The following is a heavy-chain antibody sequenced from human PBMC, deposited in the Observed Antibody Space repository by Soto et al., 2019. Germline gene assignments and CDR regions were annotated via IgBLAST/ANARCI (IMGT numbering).Heavy chain of an antibody. J-gene: IGHJ6*02. CDR2: NRAYNGNT. CDR3: ASDRPRMYV. Sequence: QVQLVQSGAEVKKPGASVKVSCKASGYTFTSYGISWVRQAPGQGLEWMGWNRAYNGNTNYAQKLQGRLTMTTSTSTSTVYMELRSMRCDDTAVYYCASDRPRMYVWGQGTTVTVSS. CDR1: GYTFTSYG. V-gene: IGHV1-18*01.